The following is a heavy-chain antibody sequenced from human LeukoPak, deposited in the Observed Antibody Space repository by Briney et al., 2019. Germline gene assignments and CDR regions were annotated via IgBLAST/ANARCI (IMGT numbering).Heavy chain of an antibody. CDR1: GGSISSSSYY. D-gene: IGHD3-22*01. CDR3: ARQGSGYYWGKYYFDY. Sequence: SETLSLTCTVSGGSISSSSYYWGWIRQPPGKGLEWIGSIYYSGSTYHNPSLKSRVTISVDTSKNQFSLKLSSVTAADTAVYYCARQGSGYYWGKYYFDYWGQGTLVTVSS. V-gene: IGHV4-39*01. CDR2: IYYSGST. J-gene: IGHJ4*02.